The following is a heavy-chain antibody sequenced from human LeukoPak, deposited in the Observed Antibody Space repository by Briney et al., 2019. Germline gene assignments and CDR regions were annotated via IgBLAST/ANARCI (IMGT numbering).Heavy chain of an antibody. J-gene: IGHJ4*02. Sequence: ASVKVSCKASGYTFTAYDIHWVRQAPGQGLEWMGWINPNSGGTNYAQKFQGRVTMTRDTSISTACMELSRLRSDDTAVYYCTRDVGSRYGHDCWGQGTLVTVSS. CDR3: TRDVGSRYGHDC. CDR1: GYTFTAYD. V-gene: IGHV1-2*02. D-gene: IGHD5-18*01. CDR2: INPNSGGT.